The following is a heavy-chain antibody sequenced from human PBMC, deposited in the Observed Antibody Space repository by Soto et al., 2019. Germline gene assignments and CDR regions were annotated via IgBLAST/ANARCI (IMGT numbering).Heavy chain of an antibody. CDR3: AREGITMVRGGSGFDP. J-gene: IGHJ5*02. Sequence: PSETLSLTCTVSGGSISSGDYYWSWIRQPPGKGLEWIGYIYYSGSTYYNPSLKSRVTISVDTSKNQFSLKLSSVTAADTAVYYCAREGITMVRGGSGFDPWGQGTLVTVSS. CDR2: IYYSGST. V-gene: IGHV4-30-4*01. D-gene: IGHD3-10*01. CDR1: GGSISSGDYY.